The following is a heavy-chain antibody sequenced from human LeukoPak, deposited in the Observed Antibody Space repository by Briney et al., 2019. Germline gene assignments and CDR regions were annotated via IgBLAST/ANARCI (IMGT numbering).Heavy chain of an antibody. J-gene: IGHJ4*02. Sequence: ASVKVSCKASGYIFTSYDMHWVRQAPGQGLEWLGVVYPSAGTSDPAQRFRARITLSDDTSTSTAYMELRSLKSEDTAIYFCVREYHGGYFDFWGQGTLVTVSS. CDR1: GYIFTSYD. V-gene: IGHV1-46*03. CDR3: VREYHGGYFDF. D-gene: IGHD3-16*01. CDR2: VYPSAGTS.